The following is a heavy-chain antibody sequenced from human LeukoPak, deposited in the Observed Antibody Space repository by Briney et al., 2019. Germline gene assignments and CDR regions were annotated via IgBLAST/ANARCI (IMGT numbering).Heavy chain of an antibody. CDR1: GYSFTGYY. Sequence: ASVNVSCKASGYSFTGYYIHWVRQAPGQGLEWLGWINPLSGGTNYAQKFQGRATVTRDTSINTAYMELARLRSDDTAVYYCARGDEKYGSGSYDYHYGMDVWGQGTTVTVSS. CDR2: INPLSGGT. V-gene: IGHV1-2*02. D-gene: IGHD3-10*01. CDR3: ARGDEKYGSGSYDYHYGMDV. J-gene: IGHJ6*02.